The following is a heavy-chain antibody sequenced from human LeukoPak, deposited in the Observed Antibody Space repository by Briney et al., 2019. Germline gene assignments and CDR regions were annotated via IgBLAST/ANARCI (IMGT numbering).Heavy chain of an antibody. CDR3: AKDYSKTSYYGSGTYYRPNWFDP. J-gene: IGHJ5*02. CDR2: IRSDGSNK. V-gene: IGHV3-30*02. Sequence: GSLRLSCAASGFTFRSYGMHWVRQAPGTGLEWVAFIRSDGSNKNYADSVKGRFTISRDNSKNTLYLQMNSLRPDDTAVYYCAKDYSKTSYYGSGTYYRPNWFDPWGQGTLVTVSS. D-gene: IGHD3-10*01. CDR1: GFTFRSYG.